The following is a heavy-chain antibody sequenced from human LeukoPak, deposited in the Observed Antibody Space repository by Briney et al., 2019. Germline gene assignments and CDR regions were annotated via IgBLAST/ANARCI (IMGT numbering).Heavy chain of an antibody. D-gene: IGHD3-10*01. CDR2: IIPIFGTA. CDR1: GGTFSSYA. Sequence: ASVKLSCNASGGTFSSYAISWVRQAPGQGLEWMGWIIPIFGTANYAQKFQGRVTITTDESTRTAYMELSSLRSEDTAVYYCASRNSDDDFDIWGQGTMVTVSS. V-gene: IGHV1-69*05. CDR3: ASRNSDDDFDI. J-gene: IGHJ3*02.